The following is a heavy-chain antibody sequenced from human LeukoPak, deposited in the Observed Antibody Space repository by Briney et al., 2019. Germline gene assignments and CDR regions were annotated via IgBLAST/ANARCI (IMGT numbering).Heavy chain of an antibody. CDR1: GGSISSYY. V-gene: IGHV4-59*12. Sequence: KPSETLSLTCTVSGGSISSYYWSWIRQPPGKGLEWIGYIYYSGSTNYNPSLKSRVTISVDTSKNQFSLKLRSVTAADTAVYYCARDVYCSSTSCYPDDYWGQGTLVTVSS. CDR2: IYYSGST. CDR3: ARDVYCSSTSCYPDDY. D-gene: IGHD2-2*01. J-gene: IGHJ4*02.